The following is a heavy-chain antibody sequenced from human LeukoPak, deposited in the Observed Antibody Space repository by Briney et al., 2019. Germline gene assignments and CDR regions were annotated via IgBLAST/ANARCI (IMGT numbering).Heavy chain of an antibody. Sequence: SETLSLTCAVSGGSISTYYWSWIRQPPGKGLEWIGYIHYSGSSNYNPSLKSRVTISLDTSKNQFSLKLSSVTAADTAVDYCAGGAAATYWGQGTLVTVSS. CDR2: IHYSGSS. V-gene: IGHV4-59*01. J-gene: IGHJ4*02. CDR1: GGSISTYY. D-gene: IGHD6-13*01. CDR3: AGGAAATY.